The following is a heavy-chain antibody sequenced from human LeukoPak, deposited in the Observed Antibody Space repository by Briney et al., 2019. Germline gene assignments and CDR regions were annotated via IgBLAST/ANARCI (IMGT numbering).Heavy chain of an antibody. V-gene: IGHV4-34*01. J-gene: IGHJ4*02. CDR3: ASMGVRGTAAGIVAFSYYFDY. Sequence: NPSETLSLTCAVYGGSFSGYYWSWIRQPPGKGLEWIGEINHSGSTNYNPSLKSRVTISVDTSKNQFSLKLSSVTAADTAVYYCASMGVRGTAAGIVAFSYYFDYWGQGTLVTVSS. CDR2: INHSGST. D-gene: IGHD6-13*01. CDR1: GGSFSGYY.